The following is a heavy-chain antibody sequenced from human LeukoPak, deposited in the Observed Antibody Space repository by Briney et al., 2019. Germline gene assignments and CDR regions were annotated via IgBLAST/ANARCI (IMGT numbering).Heavy chain of an antibody. Sequence: PGGSLRLSCAASRFTFSSYWMHWVRQAPGKGLVWVSRINSDGSSTSYADSVKGRFTISRDNAKNTLYLQMNSLRAEDTAVYYYARDRYDFWSGYYTGRGYWGQGTLVTVSS. J-gene: IGHJ4*02. CDR2: INSDGSST. CDR1: RFTFSSYW. CDR3: ARDRYDFWSGYYTGRGY. D-gene: IGHD3-3*01. V-gene: IGHV3-74*01.